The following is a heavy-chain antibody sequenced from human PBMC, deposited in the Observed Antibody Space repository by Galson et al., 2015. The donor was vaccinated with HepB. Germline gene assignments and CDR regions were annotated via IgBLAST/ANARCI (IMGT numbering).Heavy chain of an antibody. V-gene: IGHV2-5*02. Sequence: PALVKPTQTLTLTCTFSGFSLSTSGVGVGWIRQPPGKALEWLALIYWDDDKRYSPSLKSRLTITKDTSKNQVVLTMTNMDPVDTATYYCAHSPVLVTIFGVVITGGWFDPWGQGTLVTVSS. CDR2: IYWDDDK. CDR3: AHSPVLVTIFGVVITGGWFDP. CDR1: GFSLSTSGVG. J-gene: IGHJ5*02. D-gene: IGHD3-3*01.